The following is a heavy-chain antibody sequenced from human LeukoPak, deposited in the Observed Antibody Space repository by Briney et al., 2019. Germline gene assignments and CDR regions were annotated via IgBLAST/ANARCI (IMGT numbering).Heavy chain of an antibody. J-gene: IGHJ3*02. CDR3: ARRAYSGSYYDAFDI. D-gene: IGHD1-26*01. CDR2: IYYSGST. V-gene: IGHV4-39*01. Sequence: SETLSLTCTASGGSTSSSSYYWGWIRQPPGKGLEWIGSIYYSGSTYYNPSLKSRVTISVDTSKNQFSLKLSSVTAADTAVYYCARRAYSGSYYDAFDIWGQGTMVTVSS. CDR1: GGSTSSSSYY.